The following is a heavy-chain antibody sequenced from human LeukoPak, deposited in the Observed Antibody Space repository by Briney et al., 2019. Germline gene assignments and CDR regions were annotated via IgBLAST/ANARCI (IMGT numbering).Heavy chain of an antibody. D-gene: IGHD3-22*01. CDR3: PRNNYYDSGGYRYFDQ. CDR1: GYTFSIYR. V-gene: IGHV1-18*01. CDR2: INAYNGNI. Sequence: GAVKVSCKSSGYTFSIYRINWVRQAPGKELEWMGCINAYNGNINYAHKFHGRVTITTDRHTNTPHMYLKSLSYNDTAVYYFPRNNYYDSGGYRYFDQWGQGTLVTVSS. J-gene: IGHJ4*02.